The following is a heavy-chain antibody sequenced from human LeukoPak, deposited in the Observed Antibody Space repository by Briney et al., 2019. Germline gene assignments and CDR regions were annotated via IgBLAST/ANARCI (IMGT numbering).Heavy chain of an antibody. CDR3: ASLIAVAGTPRSWFDP. D-gene: IGHD6-19*01. J-gene: IGHJ5*02. CDR1: GGSISGHY. Sequence: SETLSLTCTVSGGSISGHYWSWIRQPPGKGLEWIGYIHYTGRTDYNPSLKSRVTISVDKSKNQFSLKLSSVTAADTAVYYCASLIAVAGTPRSWFDPWGQGTLVTVSS. CDR2: IHYTGRT. V-gene: IGHV4-59*11.